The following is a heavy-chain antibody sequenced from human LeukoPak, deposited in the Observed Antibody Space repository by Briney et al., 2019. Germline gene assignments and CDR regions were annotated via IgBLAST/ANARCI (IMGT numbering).Heavy chain of an antibody. CDR2: IYYSGST. J-gene: IGHJ5*02. CDR3: AGLIAAAGTGWFDP. V-gene: IGHV4-59*01. CDR1: GGSFSSYY. D-gene: IGHD6-13*01. Sequence: SETLSLTCAVYGGSFSSYYWSWIRQPPGKGLEWIGYIYYSGSTNYNPSLKSRVTISVDTSKNQFSLKLSSVTAADTAVYYCAGLIAAAGTGWFDPWGQGTLVTVSS.